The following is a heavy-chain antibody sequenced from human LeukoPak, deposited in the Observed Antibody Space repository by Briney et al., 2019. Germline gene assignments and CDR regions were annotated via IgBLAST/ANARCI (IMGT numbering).Heavy chain of an antibody. V-gene: IGHV4-39*07. CDR3: ARDPQSYWYFDL. Sequence: SETLSLTCTVSGGSISSSSYYWGWIRQPPGKGLEWIGSIHYSGTTYFNPSLKSRVTISVDTFKNQFSLKLSSVTAADTAVYYCARDPQSYWYFDLWGRGTLVTVSS. CDR2: IHYSGTT. CDR1: GGSISSSSYY. D-gene: IGHD6-19*01. J-gene: IGHJ2*01.